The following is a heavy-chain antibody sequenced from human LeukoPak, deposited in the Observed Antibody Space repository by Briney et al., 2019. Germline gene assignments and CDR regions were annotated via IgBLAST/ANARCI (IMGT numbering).Heavy chain of an antibody. Sequence: GGSLRLSCAASGFSFSDYAMSWVRQAPGKGLEWVSAISGSGGTGTYYADSVQGRFTISRDNSKNTLYLQMNSLTAEDTAVYYCAKRATMSGATYYFDYWGQGTLVTVSS. CDR3: AKRATMSGATYYFDY. CDR2: ISGSGGTGT. V-gene: IGHV3-23*01. D-gene: IGHD5-12*01. CDR1: GFSFSDYA. J-gene: IGHJ4*02.